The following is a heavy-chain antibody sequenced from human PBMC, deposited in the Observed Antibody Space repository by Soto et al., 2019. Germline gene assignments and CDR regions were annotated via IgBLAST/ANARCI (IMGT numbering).Heavy chain of an antibody. J-gene: IGHJ6*02. V-gene: IGHV1-2*04. Sequence: ASVKVSCKASGYTFTGYYMHWVRQAPGQGLEWMGWINPNSGGTNYAQKFQGWVTMTRDTSISTAYMELSRLRSDDTAVYYCARGDTLTTYGMDVWGQGTTVTVSS. CDR2: INPNSGGT. CDR1: GYTFTGYY. D-gene: IGHD4-17*01. CDR3: ARGDTLTTYGMDV.